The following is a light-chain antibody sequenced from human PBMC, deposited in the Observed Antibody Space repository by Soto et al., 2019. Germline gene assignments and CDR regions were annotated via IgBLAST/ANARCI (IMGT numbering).Light chain of an antibody. Sequence: QSALTQPASVSGSPGQSITFSCTGTSSDVGGYNYVSWYQQHPGKAPKLMIYEVSNRPSGVSNRFSGSKSGNTASLTISGLQADDEADYYCSSFTSSSTLVFDGGTKLTVL. CDR1: SSDVGGYNY. CDR3: SSFTSSSTLV. CDR2: EVS. J-gene: IGLJ2*01. V-gene: IGLV2-14*01.